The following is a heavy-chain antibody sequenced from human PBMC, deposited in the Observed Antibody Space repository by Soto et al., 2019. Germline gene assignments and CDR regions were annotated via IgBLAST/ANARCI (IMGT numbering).Heavy chain of an antibody. CDR3: ARRYSSGWYWFDP. CDR1: GGTFSSYA. Sequence: LVKVSCKASGGTFSSYAISWVRQAPGQGLEWMGGIIPIFGTANYAQKFQGRVTITADESTSTAYMELSSLRSEDTAVYYCARRYSSGWYWFDPWGQGTLVTVSS. CDR2: IIPIFGTA. V-gene: IGHV1-69*13. J-gene: IGHJ5*02. D-gene: IGHD6-13*01.